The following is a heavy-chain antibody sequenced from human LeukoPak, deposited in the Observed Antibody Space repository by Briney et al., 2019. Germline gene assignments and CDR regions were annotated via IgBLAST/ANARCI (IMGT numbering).Heavy chain of an antibody. CDR2: INHSGST. CDR1: GGSFSGYY. V-gene: IGHV4-34*01. J-gene: IGHJ6*03. CDR3: ARAPAGTLLYYYYYMDV. Sequence: SGTLSLTCAVYGGSFSGYYWSWIRQPPGKGLEWIGEINHSGSTNYNPSLKSRVTISVDTSKNQFSLKLSSVTAADTAVYYCARAPAGTLLYYYYYMDVWGKGTTVTVSS. D-gene: IGHD6-19*01.